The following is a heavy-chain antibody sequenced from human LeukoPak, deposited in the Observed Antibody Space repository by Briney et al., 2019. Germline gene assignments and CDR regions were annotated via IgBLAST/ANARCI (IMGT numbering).Heavy chain of an antibody. CDR3: ARDGRRGYYDSSGPYFDY. Sequence: PGGSLRLSCAASGFTVSSNYMSWVRQAPGKGLEWVSVIYSGGSTYYADSVKGRFTISRDNSKNTLYLQMNSLRAEDTAVYYCARDGRRGYYDSSGPYFDYWGQGTLVTVSS. CDR2: IYSGGST. J-gene: IGHJ4*02. V-gene: IGHV3-53*01. D-gene: IGHD3-22*01. CDR1: GFTVSSNY.